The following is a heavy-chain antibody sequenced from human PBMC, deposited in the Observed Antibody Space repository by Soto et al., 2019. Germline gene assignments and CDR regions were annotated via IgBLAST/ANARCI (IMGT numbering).Heavy chain of an antibody. Sequence: PGESLKISCKGVGYKFGSAWIGWVRQMPGKGLEWMGIIKPGTSDIRYSPSCRGHVTISADEAVSTAYLQWSSLKASDTAMYYCARQLSHYFDYWGQGTLVTVSS. CDR2: IKPGTSDI. J-gene: IGHJ4*02. CDR3: ARQLSHYFDY. CDR1: GYKFGSAW. V-gene: IGHV5-51*01.